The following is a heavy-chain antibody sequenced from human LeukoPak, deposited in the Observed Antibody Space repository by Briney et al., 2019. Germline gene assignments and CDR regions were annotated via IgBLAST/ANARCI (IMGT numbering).Heavy chain of an antibody. CDR3: ARDLRGAEDY. CDR2: INHSGST. V-gene: IGHV4-34*01. CDR1: GGSLSGYY. D-gene: IGHD4/OR15-4a*01. Sequence: SETLSLTCAVYGGSLSGYYWSWIRQPPGKGLEWIGEINHSGSTNYNPSLKSRVTVSVDTSKNQFSLKLSSVTAADTAVYYCARDLRGAEDYWGQGTLVTVSS. J-gene: IGHJ4*02.